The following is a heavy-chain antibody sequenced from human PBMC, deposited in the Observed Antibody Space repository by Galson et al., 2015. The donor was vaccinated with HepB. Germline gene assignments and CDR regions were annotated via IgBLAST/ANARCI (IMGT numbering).Heavy chain of an antibody. CDR3: ARDQWELSFRSAFDY. J-gene: IGHJ4*02. Sequence: SLRLSCAASGFTFSSYAMSWVRQAPGKGLEWVSAISGRAGRTYYADSVKGRFTISRDNSKNTLYLQMNSLRAEDTAVYYCARDQWELSFRSAFDYWGQGTLVTVSS. V-gene: IGHV3-23*01. D-gene: IGHD1-26*01. CDR1: GFTFSSYA. CDR2: ISGRAGRT.